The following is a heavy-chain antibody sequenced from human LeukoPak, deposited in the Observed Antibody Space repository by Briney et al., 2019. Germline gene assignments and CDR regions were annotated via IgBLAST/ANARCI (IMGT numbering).Heavy chain of an antibody. CDR3: ARDWGERPPGY. CDR1: GGSFSGYY. Sequence: SETLSLTCAVYGGSFSGYYWSWIRQPPGKGLEWIGEINHTGSTNYNPSPKSRVTISVDTSKNQFSLKLTSVTAADTAVYYCARDWGERPPGYWGQGSRVTVSS. V-gene: IGHV4-34*01. J-gene: IGHJ4*02. D-gene: IGHD7-27*01. CDR2: INHTGST.